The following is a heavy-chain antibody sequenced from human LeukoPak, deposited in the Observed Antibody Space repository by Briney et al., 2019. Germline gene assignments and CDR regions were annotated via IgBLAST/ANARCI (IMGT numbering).Heavy chain of an antibody. J-gene: IGHJ4*02. D-gene: IGHD5-18*01. CDR1: GGSVSSGSYY. V-gene: IGHV4-61*01. CDR3: ARVRKYTYGADFDY. Sequence: SETLSLTCTVSGGSVSSGSYYWSWIRQPPGKGLEWIGYIYYSGSTNYNPSLKSRVTISVDTSKNQFSLKLSSVTAADTAVYYCARVRKYTYGADFDYWGQGTLVTVSS. CDR2: IYYSGST.